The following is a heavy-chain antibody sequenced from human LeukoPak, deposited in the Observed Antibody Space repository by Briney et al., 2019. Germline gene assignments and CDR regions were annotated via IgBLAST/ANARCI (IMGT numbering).Heavy chain of an antibody. CDR3: ARDLRDREYFQH. J-gene: IGHJ1*01. V-gene: IGHV3-21*01. D-gene: IGHD2-15*01. CDR2: ISSSSSYM. Sequence: GGSLRLSCAASGFTFSSYSVNWVRQAPGKGLEWVSSISSSSSYMYYADSVKGRFTISRDNAKNSLYLQMNSLRAEDTAVYYCARDLRDREYFQHWGQGTLVTVSS. CDR1: GFTFSSYS.